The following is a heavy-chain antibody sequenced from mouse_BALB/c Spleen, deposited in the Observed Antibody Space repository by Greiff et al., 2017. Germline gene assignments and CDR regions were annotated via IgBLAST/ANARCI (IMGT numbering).Heavy chain of an antibody. CDR2: ISYDGSN. CDR1: GYSITSGYY. D-gene: IGHD1-1*01. CDR3: ASYGSSYVDWFAY. Sequence: EVQLQQSGPGLVKPSQSLSLTCSVTGYSITSGYYWNWIRQFPGNKLEWMGYISYDGSNNYNPSLKNRISITRDTSKNQFFLKLNSVTTEDTATYYCASYGSSYVDWFAYWGQGTLVTVSA. J-gene: IGHJ3*01. V-gene: IGHV3-6*02.